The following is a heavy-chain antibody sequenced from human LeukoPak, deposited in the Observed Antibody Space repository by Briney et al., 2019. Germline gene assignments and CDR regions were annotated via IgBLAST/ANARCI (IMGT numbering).Heavy chain of an antibody. D-gene: IGHD5-12*01. V-gene: IGHV4-59*01. CDR1: GGSISSYY. Sequence: PSETLSLTCTVSGGSISSYYWSWIRQPPGKGLEWTGYIYYSGSTNYNPSLKSRVTISVDTSKNQFSLKLNSVTAADTAVYYCARVSGYDWESFYDYRGQGTLVTVSS. CDR3: ARVSGYDWESFYDY. J-gene: IGHJ4*02. CDR2: IYYSGST.